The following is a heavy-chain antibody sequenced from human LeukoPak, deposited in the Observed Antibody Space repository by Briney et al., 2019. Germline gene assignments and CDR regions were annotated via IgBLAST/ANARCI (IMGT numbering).Heavy chain of an antibody. Sequence: PGGSLRLSCAASGFTFRSYAMHWVRQAPGKGLEWVAVISYDGSNKYYADPVKGRFTISRDNAKNSLYLQMNSLRAEDTAVYYCARDLPTFGGGYYFDYWGQGTLVTVSS. CDR2: ISYDGSNK. D-gene: IGHD3-16*01. CDR1: GFTFRSYA. CDR3: ARDLPTFGGGYYFDY. J-gene: IGHJ4*02. V-gene: IGHV3-30*04.